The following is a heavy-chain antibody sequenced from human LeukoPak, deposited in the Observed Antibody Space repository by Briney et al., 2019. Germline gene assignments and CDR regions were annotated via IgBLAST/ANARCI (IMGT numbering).Heavy chain of an antibody. CDR2: IYISGGT. CDR3: AGVGQGSGWYFDY. D-gene: IGHD6-19*01. CDR1: GGSISGYY. Sequence: SETLSLTCTVSGGSISGYYWSWIRQPAGRGLEWIGRIYISGGTNYNPSLKSRLTMSVDTSKNQFSLKLSSVTAADTAVYYCAGVGQGSGWYFDYWGQGTLVTVSS. J-gene: IGHJ4*02. V-gene: IGHV4-4*07.